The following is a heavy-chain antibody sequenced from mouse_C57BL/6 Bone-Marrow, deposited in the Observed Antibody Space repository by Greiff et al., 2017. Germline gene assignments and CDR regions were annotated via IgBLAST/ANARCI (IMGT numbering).Heavy chain of an antibody. J-gene: IGHJ3*01. CDR1: GYTFTSYW. D-gene: IGHD2-2*01. CDR3: ARLAIYYVNDAWFAY. V-gene: IGHV1-69*01. CDR2: IDPSDSYN. Sequence: VQLQQPGAELVMPGASVKLSCKASGYTFTSYWMHWVKQRPGQGLEWIGEIDPSDSYNNYNQKLKGKSTLTVDKSSSTAYMQLSSLTSEDSAVYYCARLAIYYVNDAWFAYWGQGTLVTVSA.